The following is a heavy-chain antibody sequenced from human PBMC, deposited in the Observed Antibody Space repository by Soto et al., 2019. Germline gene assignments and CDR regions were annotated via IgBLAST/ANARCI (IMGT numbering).Heavy chain of an antibody. CDR1: GGSISSSSYY. J-gene: IGHJ6*02. CDR2: IYYSGST. Sequence: PSETLSLTCTVSGGSISSSSYYWGWIRQPPGKGLEWIGSIYYSGSTYYNPSLKSRVTISVDTSKNQFSLKLSSVTAADTAVYYCERAGDDFFQLRANYYYYYGMDVWGQGTTVTVSS. D-gene: IGHD3-3*01. V-gene: IGHV4-39*01. CDR3: ERAGDDFFQLRANYYYYYGMDV.